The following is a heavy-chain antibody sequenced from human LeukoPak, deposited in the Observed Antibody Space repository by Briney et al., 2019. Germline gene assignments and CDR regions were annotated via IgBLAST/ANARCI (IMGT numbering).Heavy chain of an antibody. D-gene: IGHD3-3*01. CDR1: GGSISSYY. CDR2: INHSGST. V-gene: IGHV4-34*01. J-gene: IGHJ5*02. Sequence: SETLSLTCTVSGGSISSYYWSWIRQPPGKGLEWIGEINHSGSTNYNPSLKSRVTISVDTSKNQFSLKLSSVTAADTAVYYCARSQRMGVTIFGVVIIGWFDPWGQGTLVTVSS. CDR3: ARSQRMGVTIFGVVIIGWFDP.